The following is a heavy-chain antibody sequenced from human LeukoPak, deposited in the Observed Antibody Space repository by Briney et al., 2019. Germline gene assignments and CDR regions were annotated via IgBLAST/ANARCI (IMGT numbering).Heavy chain of an antibody. CDR1: GFTFSSYT. CDR2: ISWDGGST. Sequence: GGSLRLSCAASGFTFSSYTMHWVRQAPGKGLEWVSLISWDGGSTYYADSVKGRFTISRDNSKNSLYLQMNSLRTEDTALYYCAKDIVSWSVAGTVSDAFDIWGQGTMVTVSS. V-gene: IGHV3-43*01. J-gene: IGHJ3*02. CDR3: AKDIVSWSVAGTVSDAFDI. D-gene: IGHD6-19*01.